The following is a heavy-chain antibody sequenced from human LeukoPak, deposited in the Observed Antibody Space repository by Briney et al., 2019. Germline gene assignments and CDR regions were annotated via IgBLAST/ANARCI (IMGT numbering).Heavy chain of an antibody. V-gene: IGHV3-49*03. J-gene: IGHJ4*02. D-gene: IGHD6-19*01. CDR1: GFTFGDYA. Sequence: PGGSLRLSCTASGFTFGDYAMSWFRQAPGKGLEWVGFIRSKAYGGTTEYAASVKGRFTISRDDSKTIAYLQMNSLKTGDTAVYYCTREGRIAVTGTYDYWGQGTLVTVSS. CDR2: IRSKAYGGTT. CDR3: TREGRIAVTGTYDY.